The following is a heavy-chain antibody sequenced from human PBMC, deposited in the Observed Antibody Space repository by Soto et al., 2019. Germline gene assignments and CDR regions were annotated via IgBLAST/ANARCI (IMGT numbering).Heavy chain of an antibody. Sequence: ASVKVSCKASVCIFTSYGISWVRQAPGQGLEWMGWISAYNGNTNYAQKLQGRVTMTTDTSTSTAYMELRSLRSDGTAVYYCARDRQLASYYYYGMDVWGQGTTVTVSS. CDR3: ARDRQLASYYYYGMDV. V-gene: IGHV1-18*01. CDR2: ISAYNGNT. D-gene: IGHD6-13*01. CDR1: VCIFTSYG. J-gene: IGHJ6*02.